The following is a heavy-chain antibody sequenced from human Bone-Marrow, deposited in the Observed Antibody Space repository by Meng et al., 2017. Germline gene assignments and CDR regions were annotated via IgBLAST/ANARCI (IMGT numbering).Heavy chain of an antibody. J-gene: IGHJ4*02. V-gene: IGHV4-39*07. CDR1: GGSISSSSYY. Sequence: SETLSLTCTVSGGSISSSSYYWGWIRQPPGKGLEWIGSIYYSGSTYYNPSLKSRVTISVDTSKNQFSLKLSSVTAADTAVYYCVRENGLTYYYDSSGFVTGGFDYWGQGTLVTVSS. CDR2: IYYSGST. CDR3: VRENGLTYYYDSSGFVTGGFDY. D-gene: IGHD3-22*01.